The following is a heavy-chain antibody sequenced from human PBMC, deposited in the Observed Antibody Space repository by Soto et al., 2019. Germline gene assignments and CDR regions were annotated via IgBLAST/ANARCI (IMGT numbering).Heavy chain of an antibody. CDR1: GGTFSSYA. CDR3: AMSLRRYSSSWYGSYNWFDP. Sequence: SVKVSCKASGGTFSSYAISWVRQAPGQGLEWMGGIIPIFGTANYAQKFQGRVTITADESTSTAYMELSSLRSEDTAVYYCAMSLRRYSSSWYGSYNWFDPWGQGTLVTVSS. D-gene: IGHD6-13*01. CDR2: IIPIFGTA. J-gene: IGHJ5*02. V-gene: IGHV1-69*13.